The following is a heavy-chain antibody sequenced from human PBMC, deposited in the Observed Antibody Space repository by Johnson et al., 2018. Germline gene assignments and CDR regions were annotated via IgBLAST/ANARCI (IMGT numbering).Heavy chain of an antibody. CDR1: GGTFSSYT. D-gene: IGHD1-26*01. CDR2: IIPILSIA. V-gene: IGHV1-69*09. CDR3: ARGELPLKEYFQH. Sequence: QVQLVQSGAGVKKPGSSVKVSCKASGGTFSSYTISWVRQAPGQGLEWMGRIIPILSIANYAQKFQGRVTITADKSTSTAYMELISLSSEDTAVYYCARGELPLKEYFQHWGQGTLVTVSS. J-gene: IGHJ1*01.